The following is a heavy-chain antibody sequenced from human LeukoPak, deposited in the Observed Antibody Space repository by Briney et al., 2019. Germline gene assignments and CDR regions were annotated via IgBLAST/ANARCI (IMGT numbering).Heavy chain of an antibody. CDR3: PSRQEHPTVAVAGGVIDD. Sequence: SETLSLTCTVSGGSISSSSYYWGWIRQPPGKGLEWIGSIYYNGSTYYNPSLKSRVTISVDTSKNQFSLKLSSVTAADTAVYYCPSRQEHPTVAVAGGVIDDWGQGTLVTVSS. D-gene: IGHD6-19*01. J-gene: IGHJ4*02. V-gene: IGHV4-39*01. CDR2: IYYNGST. CDR1: GGSISSSSYY.